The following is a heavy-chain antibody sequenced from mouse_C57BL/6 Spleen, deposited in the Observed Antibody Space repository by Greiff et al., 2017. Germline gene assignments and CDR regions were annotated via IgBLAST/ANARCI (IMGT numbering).Heavy chain of an antibody. CDR1: GFTFSSYA. CDR3: TRGNYDGLVDY. Sequence: EVMLVESGEGLVKPGGSLKLSCVASGFTFSSYAMSWVRQTPEKRLEWVAYISLGGDYIYYADTVKGRFTISRDNARNTLYLQMSSLKSEDTAMYYCTRGNYDGLVDYWGQGTTLTVSS. CDR2: ISLGGDYI. D-gene: IGHD2-4*01. J-gene: IGHJ2*01. V-gene: IGHV5-9-1*02.